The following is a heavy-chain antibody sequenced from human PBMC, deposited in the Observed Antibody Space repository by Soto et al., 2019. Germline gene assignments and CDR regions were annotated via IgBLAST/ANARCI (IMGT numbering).Heavy chain of an antibody. Sequence: PSETLSLTCTVSGGSISSSSYYWGWIRQPPGKGLEWIGSIYYSGSTYYNPSLKSRVTISVDTSKNQFSLKLSSVTAADTAVYYCALGGGPEDFWSGTFDYWGQGTLVTVSS. CDR3: ALGGGPEDFWSGTFDY. J-gene: IGHJ4*02. D-gene: IGHD3-3*01. CDR1: GGSISSSSYY. V-gene: IGHV4-39*01. CDR2: IYYSGST.